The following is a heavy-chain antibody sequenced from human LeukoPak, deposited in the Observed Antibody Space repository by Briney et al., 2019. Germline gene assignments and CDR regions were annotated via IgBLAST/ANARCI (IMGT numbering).Heavy chain of an antibody. D-gene: IGHD3-10*01. J-gene: IGHJ4*02. Sequence: PGGSLRLSCAASGFTFSSSFMSWVRQAPGKGLEWVSGINWNGGSTGYADSVKGRFTISRDNAKNSLYLQMNSLRAEDTALDYCARNYYGSGSSDFDYWGQGTLVTVSS. CDR2: INWNGGST. CDR1: GFTFSSSF. V-gene: IGHV3-20*04. CDR3: ARNYYGSGSSDFDY.